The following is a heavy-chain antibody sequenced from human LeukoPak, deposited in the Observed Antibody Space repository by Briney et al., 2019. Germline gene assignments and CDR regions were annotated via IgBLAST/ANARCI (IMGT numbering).Heavy chain of an antibody. CDR2: IHHSGNT. V-gene: IGHV4-38-2*02. D-gene: IGHD6-13*01. Sequence: SETLSLTCTVSGYSISSGDFWGWIRQPPGKGLEWIGSIHHSGNTYYNASLKSRVTISVDTSNNQFSLRLSSVTAADTAVYYCARTTEAHSWQTRYYSYYMDVWGKGTTVTVSS. CDR1: GYSISSGDF. J-gene: IGHJ6*03. CDR3: ARTTEAHSWQTRYYSYYMDV.